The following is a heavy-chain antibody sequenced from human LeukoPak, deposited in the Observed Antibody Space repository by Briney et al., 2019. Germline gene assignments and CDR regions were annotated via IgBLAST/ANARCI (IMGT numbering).Heavy chain of an antibody. CDR2: INPNSGGT. Sequence: ASVEVSCKASGYTFTNYYIHWVRQAPGQGLEWMGWINPNSGGTNYAQKFQGGVTMTRDTSISTAYMELSRLRSDDTAVYYCARDRVATHSDAFDIWGQGTMVTVSS. CDR1: GYTFTNYY. J-gene: IGHJ3*02. CDR3: ARDRVATHSDAFDI. D-gene: IGHD5-12*01. V-gene: IGHV1-2*02.